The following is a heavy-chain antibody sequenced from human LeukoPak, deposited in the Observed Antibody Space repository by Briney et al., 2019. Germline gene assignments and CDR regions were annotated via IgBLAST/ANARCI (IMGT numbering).Heavy chain of an antibody. CDR3: TRDFATIFDY. Sequence: GGSLRLSCAASGFTFSSYSMNWVRQAPGKGLEWVSSISSGGNYIYYADSVKGRFTISRDNAKNSLYLQMNSLRAEDTAVYYCTRDFATIFDYWGQGNLVTVSP. J-gene: IGHJ4*02. V-gene: IGHV3-21*01. CDR1: GFTFSSYS. CDR2: ISSGGNYI. D-gene: IGHD5-12*01.